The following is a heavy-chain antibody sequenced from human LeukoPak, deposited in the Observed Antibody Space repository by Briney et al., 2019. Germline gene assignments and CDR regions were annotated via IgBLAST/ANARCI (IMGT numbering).Heavy chain of an antibody. D-gene: IGHD3-3*01. CDR1: GGTFSSYA. CDR2: IIPIFGTA. J-gene: IGHJ3*02. CDR3: AKGPYYDFWSGRLAFDI. V-gene: IGHV1-69*06. Sequence: ASVKVSCKASGGTFSSYAISWVRQAPGQGLEWRGGIIPIFGTANYAQKFQGRVTITADKSTSTAYMELSRLRSEDTAVYYCAKGPYYDFWSGRLAFDIWGQGTMVTVSS.